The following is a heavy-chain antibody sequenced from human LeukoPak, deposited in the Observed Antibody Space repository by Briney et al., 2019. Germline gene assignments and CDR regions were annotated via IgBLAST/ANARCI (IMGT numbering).Heavy chain of an antibody. CDR3: ARLIVVVPAAIRYFDY. D-gene: IGHD2-2*01. Sequence: SETLSLTCTVSGYSISSGYYWSWIRQPPGKGLEWIGEINHSGSTNYNPSLKSRVTISVDTSKNQFSLKLSSVTAADTAVYYCARLIVVVPAAIRYFDYWGQGTLVTVSS. CDR1: GYSISSGYY. V-gene: IGHV4-38-2*02. J-gene: IGHJ4*02. CDR2: INHSGST.